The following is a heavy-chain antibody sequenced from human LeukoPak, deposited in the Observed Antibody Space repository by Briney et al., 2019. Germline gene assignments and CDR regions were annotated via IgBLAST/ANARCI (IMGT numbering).Heavy chain of an antibody. CDR1: GFTFSSYG. CDR2: IRYDGSNK. V-gene: IGHV3-30*02. D-gene: IGHD6-13*01. J-gene: IGHJ4*02. CDR3: AKRPPAAGNVLLV. Sequence: GGSLRLSCVASGFTFSSYGMHWVRQAPGKGLEWVAFIRYDGSNKYYADSVKGRFTISRDNSKNTLYLQMNSLRAEDTAVYYCAKRPPAAGNVLLVGGQGTLVTVSS.